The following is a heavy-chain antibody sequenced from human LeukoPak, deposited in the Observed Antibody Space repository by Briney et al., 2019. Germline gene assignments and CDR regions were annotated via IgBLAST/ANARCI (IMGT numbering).Heavy chain of an antibody. V-gene: IGHV1-2*04. J-gene: IGHJ3*02. Sequence: SVKVSCKASGYTFTGYYMHWVRQAPGQGLEWMGWINPNSGGTNYAQKFQGWVTMTRDTSISTAYMELSRLRSDDTAVYYCARMKPGIAVARIGFDIWGQGTMVTVSS. CDR2: INPNSGGT. CDR1: GYTFTGYY. CDR3: ARMKPGIAVARIGFDI. D-gene: IGHD6-19*01.